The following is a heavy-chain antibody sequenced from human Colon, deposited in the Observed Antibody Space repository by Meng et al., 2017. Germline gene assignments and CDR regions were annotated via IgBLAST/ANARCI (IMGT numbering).Heavy chain of an antibody. J-gene: IGHJ4*02. D-gene: IGHD1-14*01. CDR2: INAGNGNT. V-gene: IGHV1-3*01. CDR1: GYTFTNYA. CDR3: ARGGILSPVGHYDSGPPYY. Sequence: QVQLVQSGADVKKPGASVKLSCKASGYTFTNYAIHWVRQAPGQRLEWMGWINAGNGNTEYSQNFQGRFTITRDTSASTAYMELSSLRSDDTAVYYCARGGILSPVGHYDSGPPYYWGQGTLVTVSS.